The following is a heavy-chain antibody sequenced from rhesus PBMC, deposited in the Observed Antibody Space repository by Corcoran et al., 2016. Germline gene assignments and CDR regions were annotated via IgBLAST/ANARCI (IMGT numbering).Heavy chain of an antibody. CDR3: AKDESGIAAAGTFDY. D-gene: IGHD6-25*01. J-gene: IGHJ4*01. V-gene: IGHV4-147*01. Sequence: QVQLQQSGPGVVKPSATLPLTCPVSGVSTSRFGWGVIVSLPRMGPEWIGQICGGSASTSYNPSLKSRVTISSDTSKNQFSLKLSSVTAADTAVYYCAKDESGIAAAGTFDYWGQGVLVTVSS. CDR1: GVSTSRFG. CDR2: ICGGSAST.